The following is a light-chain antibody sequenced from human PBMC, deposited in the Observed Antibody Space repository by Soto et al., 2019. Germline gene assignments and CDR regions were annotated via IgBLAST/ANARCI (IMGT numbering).Light chain of an antibody. CDR3: QQYNSYSRT. CDR1: QSISSW. Sequence: DIQMTQFSSNLSASVGDRITITWRASQSISSWLAWYQQKSGKAPKFLIYEASNLERGVSSRFSGSGFGTEFTLTISSLQPDDFATYYCQQYNSYSRTFGGGTKVDIK. CDR2: EAS. V-gene: IGKV1-5*03. J-gene: IGKJ4*01.